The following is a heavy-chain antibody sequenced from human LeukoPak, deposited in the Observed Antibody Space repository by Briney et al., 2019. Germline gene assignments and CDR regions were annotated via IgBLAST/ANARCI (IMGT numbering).Heavy chain of an antibody. D-gene: IGHD2-2*01. CDR1: AGSISSYY. Sequence: PSETLSLTCTVSAGSISSYYWSWIRQSPGTGLEWIGYMYRSGTTSYNPSLKSRLTISVDRSRNQFSLKLSSVTAADTAVYYCARAAACSSTSCYPPLAGYYYYYGMDVWGQGTTVTVSS. V-gene: IGHV4-59*01. CDR3: ARAAACSSTSCYPPLAGYYYYYGMDV. J-gene: IGHJ6*02. CDR2: MYRSGTT.